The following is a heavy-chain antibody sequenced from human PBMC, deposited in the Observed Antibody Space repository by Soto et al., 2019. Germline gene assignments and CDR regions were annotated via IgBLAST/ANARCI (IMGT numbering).Heavy chain of an antibody. CDR1: GYIFTSYW. CDR2: IYPGDSDT. D-gene: IGHD1-1*01. V-gene: IGHV5-51*01. Sequence: AESLKISCKGSGYIFTSYWICCRRQRPVKVLEWMGIIYPGDSDTRYSPSFQGQVTISADKSISTAYLQWSSLKASDTAMYYCARLRTGTEDVWGQGTTVTVSS. J-gene: IGHJ6*02. CDR3: ARLRTGTEDV.